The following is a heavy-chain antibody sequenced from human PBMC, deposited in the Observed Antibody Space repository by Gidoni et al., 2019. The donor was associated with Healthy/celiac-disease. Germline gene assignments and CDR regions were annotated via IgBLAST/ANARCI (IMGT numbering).Heavy chain of an antibody. V-gene: IGHV4-38-2*01. CDR1: GYSISSGYY. CDR2: IYHRGST. CDR3: ARSVYSGSYSDAFDI. Sequence: QVQLQESGPGLVKPSETLSHPCAVSGYSISSGYYWGWIRQPPGKGLEWIGSIYHRGSTYYNPSLKSRVTISVDTSKNQFSLKLSSVTAADTAVYYCARSVYSGSYSDAFDIWGQGTMVTVSS. J-gene: IGHJ3*02. D-gene: IGHD1-26*01.